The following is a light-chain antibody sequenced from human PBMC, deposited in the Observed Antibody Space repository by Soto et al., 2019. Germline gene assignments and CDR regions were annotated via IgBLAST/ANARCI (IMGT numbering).Light chain of an antibody. J-gene: IGLJ1*01. CDR3: SSYTSSSTHYV. Sequence: QSALTQPASVSGSPGQSITISCTGTSSDVGGYNYVSWYQQHPGKAPKLMIYDVSNRPSGVSNRFSGSKSGNTASQTISGLQAEDEADYYCSSYTSSSTHYVFGTGTKLTVL. CDR2: DVS. CDR1: SSDVGGYNY. V-gene: IGLV2-14*01.